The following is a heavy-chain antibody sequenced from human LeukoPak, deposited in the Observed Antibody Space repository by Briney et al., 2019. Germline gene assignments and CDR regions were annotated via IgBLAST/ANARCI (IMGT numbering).Heavy chain of an antibody. Sequence: GGSQSLSCASARITFNIYWMSWVHQAPGKRLQWVANIKQDGSEKYYVESVKGRFTNSRDNARNSLYLQMKGLRAEDSAVYYCVRDRMRSTRAFDIWGQGTMVSVSS. V-gene: IGHV3-7*04. CDR1: RITFNIYW. CDR2: IKQDGSEK. J-gene: IGHJ3*02. CDR3: VRDRMRSTRAFDI.